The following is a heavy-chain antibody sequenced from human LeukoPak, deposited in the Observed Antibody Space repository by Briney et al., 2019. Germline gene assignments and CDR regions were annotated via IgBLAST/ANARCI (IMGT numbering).Heavy chain of an antibody. CDR3: AGGGGSYGDV. Sequence: ASVKVSCKASGYTFTGYYMHWVRQAPGQGLEWMGRFDPYSGGASYALKVEGRVTVARDPTISPDYMELSRLRPDDTAVYYCAGGGGSYGDVWGQGTAVTVSS. J-gene: IGHJ3*01. CDR2: FDPYSGGA. D-gene: IGHD1-26*01. CDR1: GYTFTGYY. V-gene: IGHV1-2*06.